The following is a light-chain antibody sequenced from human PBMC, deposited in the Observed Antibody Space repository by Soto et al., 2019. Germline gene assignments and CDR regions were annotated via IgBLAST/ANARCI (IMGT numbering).Light chain of an antibody. J-gene: IGKJ5*01. Sequence: DIQMTQSPSSVSASVGDRVTITCRASQGISSWLAWYQQKPGKAPKLLIYATSSLQSGVQSRFIGSESGTNFTLTIRSLQPEDFATYDCQQANSFPFTFGQGTRLEIK. CDR1: QGISSW. V-gene: IGKV1-12*01. CDR2: ATS. CDR3: QQANSFPFT.